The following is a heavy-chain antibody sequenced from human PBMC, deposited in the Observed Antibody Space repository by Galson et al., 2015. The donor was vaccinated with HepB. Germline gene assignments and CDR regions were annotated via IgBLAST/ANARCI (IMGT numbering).Heavy chain of an antibody. V-gene: IGHV3-48*02. CDR1: GFTFSSYS. CDR3: ARDLFSSGWTLFDY. D-gene: IGHD6-19*01. J-gene: IGHJ4*02. CDR2: ISSSSSTI. Sequence: SLRLSCAASGFTFSSYSMNWVRQAPGKGLEWVSYISSSSSTIYYADSVKGRFTISRDNAKNSLYLQMNSLRDEDTAVYYCARDLFSSGWTLFDYWGQGTLVTVSS.